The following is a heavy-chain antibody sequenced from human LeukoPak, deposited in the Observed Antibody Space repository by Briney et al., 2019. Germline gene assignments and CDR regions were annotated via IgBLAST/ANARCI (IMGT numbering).Heavy chain of an antibody. Sequence: SETLFLTCTVSGGSISSGSYYWSWIRQPAGKGLEWIGRIYTSGSTNYNPSLKSRVTISVDTSKNQFSLTLSSVTAADTAVYYCARGQKYRNGYTVTELGSGYFDYWGQGTLVTVSS. V-gene: IGHV4-61*02. D-gene: IGHD5-18*01. CDR3: ARGQKYRNGYTVTELGSGYFDY. J-gene: IGHJ4*02. CDR2: IYTSGST. CDR1: GGSISSGSYY.